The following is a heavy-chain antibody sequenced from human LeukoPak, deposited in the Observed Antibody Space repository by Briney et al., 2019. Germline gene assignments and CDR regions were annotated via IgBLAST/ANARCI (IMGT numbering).Heavy chain of an antibody. J-gene: IGHJ4*02. CDR1: GITFSDDY. D-gene: IGHD4-23*01. CDR2: TSSTDDTI. V-gene: IGHV3-11*04. Sequence: GGSLRLSCAASGITFSDDYMGWIRQAPGKGLEWVSYTSSTDDTIYYADSVKGRFTISRDNAKNSLYLQMNSLRAEDTAVYYCAKNTKPTLVTPDFWGQGTLVTVSS. CDR3: AKNTKPTLVTPDF.